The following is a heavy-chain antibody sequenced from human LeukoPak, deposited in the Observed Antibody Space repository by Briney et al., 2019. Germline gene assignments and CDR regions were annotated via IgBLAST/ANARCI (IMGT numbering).Heavy chain of an antibody. CDR1: GFTVSSNY. D-gene: IGHD3-3*01. J-gene: IGHJ4*02. V-gene: IGHV3-53*01. Sequence: PGGSLRLSCAASGFTVSSNYMSWVRQAPGKGLEWVSVIYSGGSTYYAVSVKGRFTISRDNSKNTLYLQMNSLRAEDTAVYYCARDPYDFWSGTPQGYFDYWGQGTLVTVSS. CDR3: ARDPYDFWSGTPQGYFDY. CDR2: IYSGGST.